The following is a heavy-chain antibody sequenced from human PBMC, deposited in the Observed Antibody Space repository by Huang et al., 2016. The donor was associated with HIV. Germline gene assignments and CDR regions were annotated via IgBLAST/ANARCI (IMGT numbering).Heavy chain of an antibody. J-gene: IGHJ4*01. V-gene: IGHV3-21*02. D-gene: IGHD3-22*01. CDR2: ISARGNYI. CDR3: ARDLFSDSSAFSLQY. CDR1: GFTFSDYA. Sequence: DVQLVESGGGLVKPGGSLRLSCAVSGFTFSDYAINWVRQAPGKGLEWVSFISARGNYIYYADSVKGRFTISRDNAKNSLYLHLNSLRVEDTAVYYCARDLFSDSSAFSLQYWGHGTLVTVSS.